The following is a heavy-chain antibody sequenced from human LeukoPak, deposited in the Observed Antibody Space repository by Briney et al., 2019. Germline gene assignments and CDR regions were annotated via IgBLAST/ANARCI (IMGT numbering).Heavy chain of an antibody. CDR1: GGSFSGYY. J-gene: IGHJ1*01. Sequence: SETLSLTCAVYGGSFSGYYWSWIRQPPGKGLEWIGEINHSGSTNYNPSLKSRVTISVDTSKNQFSLKLSSVTAADTAVYYCARGARYSSGSTNFQHRGQGTLVTVSS. CDR2: INHSGST. D-gene: IGHD6-19*01. CDR3: ARGARYSSGSTNFQH. V-gene: IGHV4-34*01.